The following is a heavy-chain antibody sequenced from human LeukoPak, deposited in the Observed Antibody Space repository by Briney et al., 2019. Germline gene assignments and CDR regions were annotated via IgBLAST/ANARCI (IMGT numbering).Heavy chain of an antibody. V-gene: IGHV3-21*01. D-gene: IGHD2-2*01. CDR2: ISSSSSYI. CDR1: GFTFSSYS. CDR3: ARGMEYQLLLVDY. J-gene: IGHJ4*02. Sequence: GGSLRLSCAASGFTFSSYSMNWVRQAPGKGLEWVSSISSSSSYIYYVDSVKGRFTISRDNSKNTLYLQMNSLRAEDTAVYYCARGMEYQLLLVDYWGQGTLVTVSS.